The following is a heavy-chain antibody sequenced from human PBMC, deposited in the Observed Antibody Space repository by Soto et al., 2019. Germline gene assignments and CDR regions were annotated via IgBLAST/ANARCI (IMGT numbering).Heavy chain of an antibody. J-gene: IGHJ6*02. CDR1: GFTFSSYG. D-gene: IGHD1-7*01. CDR3: AKEELVPQCDYYYYGMDV. Sequence: QVQLVESGGGVVQPGRSLRLSCAASGFTFSSYGMHWVRQAPGKGLEWVAVISYDGSNKYYADSVKGRFTISRDNSKNTLYLQMNSLRAEDTAVYYCAKEELVPQCDYYYYGMDVWGQGTTVTVSS. V-gene: IGHV3-30*18. CDR2: ISYDGSNK.